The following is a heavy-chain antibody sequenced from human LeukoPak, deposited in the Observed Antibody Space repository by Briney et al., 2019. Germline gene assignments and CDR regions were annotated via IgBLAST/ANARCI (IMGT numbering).Heavy chain of an antibody. D-gene: IGHD3-3*01. Sequence: ASVKVSCKASGYTFTSYYMHWVRQAPGQGLEWMGWINPNSGGTNYAQKFQGRVTMTRDTSISTAYMELSRLRSDDTAVYYCARDWANTIFGVVLYFDYWGQGTLVTVSS. V-gene: IGHV1-2*02. J-gene: IGHJ4*02. CDR2: INPNSGGT. CDR3: ARDWANTIFGVVLYFDY. CDR1: GYTFTSYY.